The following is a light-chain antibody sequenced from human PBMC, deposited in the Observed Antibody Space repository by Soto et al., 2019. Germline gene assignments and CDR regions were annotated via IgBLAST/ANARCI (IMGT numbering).Light chain of an antibody. V-gene: IGKV3-20*01. CDR1: QSVSSTY. CDR2: CAS. Sequence: EIVLTQSPGILSLSPGERATLSCRASQSVSSTYLAWYQQKPGQAPRLLIHCASSRATGIPARFSGSGSGTDFTLTISRLEPEAFAVYYCPYYSRSLSITFGPGTRLDIK. CDR3: PYYSRSLSIT. J-gene: IGKJ5*01.